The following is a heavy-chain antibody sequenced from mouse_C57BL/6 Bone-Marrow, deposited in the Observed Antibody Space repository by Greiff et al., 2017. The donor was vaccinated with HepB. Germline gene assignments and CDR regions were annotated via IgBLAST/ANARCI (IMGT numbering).Heavy chain of an antibody. J-gene: IGHJ3*01. V-gene: IGHV5-4*01. CDR3: ARDQGSGIAY. D-gene: IGHD4-1*01. CDR2: ISDGGSYT. Sequence: EVHLVESGGGLVKPGGSLKLSCAASGFTFSSYAMSWVRQTPEKRLEWVATISDGGSYTYYPDNVKGRFTISRDNAKNNLYLQMSHLKSEDTAMYYCARDQGSGIAYWGQGTLVTVSA. CDR1: GFTFSSYA.